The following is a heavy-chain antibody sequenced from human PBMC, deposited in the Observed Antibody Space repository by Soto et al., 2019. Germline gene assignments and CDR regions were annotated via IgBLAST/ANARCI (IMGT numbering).Heavy chain of an antibody. D-gene: IGHD2-21*02. CDR2: INPSNGFT. V-gene: IGHV1-46*01. Sequence: QVQLLQSGAELKKPGASVSLSCKASGFTFSSYYIHWVRQSPAEGLQWMGVINPSNGFTSYPQKFNSRLAVATATYTTTANGDLSSLRIEEPAVSFCAGDWPERYSGGDCTLGYYDRGMDVWGQGTPVTVSS. CDR1: GFTFSSYY. CDR3: AGDWPERYSGGDCTLGYYDRGMDV. J-gene: IGHJ6*02.